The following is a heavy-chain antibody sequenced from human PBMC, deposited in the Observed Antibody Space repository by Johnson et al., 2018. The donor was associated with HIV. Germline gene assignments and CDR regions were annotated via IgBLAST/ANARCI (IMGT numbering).Heavy chain of an antibody. J-gene: IGHJ3*02. Sequence: QVQLVESGGGVFQPGGSLRLSCETSGFTFSRFGMHWVRQAPGKGLEWVAFIRYDGTNRFYADSVKGRFTISRDNAKSTLYLQLNSLRAEDTAVFYCAKPSRDLRDAFHIWGQGTMVTVSS. V-gene: IGHV3-30*02. D-gene: IGHD5/OR15-5a*01. CDR2: IRYDGTNR. CDR1: GFTFSRFG. CDR3: AKPSRDLRDAFHI.